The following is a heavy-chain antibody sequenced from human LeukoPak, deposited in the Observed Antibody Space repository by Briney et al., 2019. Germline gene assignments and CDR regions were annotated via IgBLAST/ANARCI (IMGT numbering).Heavy chain of an antibody. V-gene: IGHV1-18*01. J-gene: IGHJ6*02. Sequence: APVTVSCKPSGYTFTSYGISWVRQAPGQGLEWMGWISAYNGNTNYAQNLPGRVTMTTDTSTSTAYMELRSLRSDDTAVYYCARDLPPTLGYCTNGVCRDYYYGMDVWGQGTTVTVSS. CDR2: ISAYNGNT. CDR3: ARDLPPTLGYCTNGVCRDYYYGMDV. D-gene: IGHD2-8*01. CDR1: GYTFTSYG.